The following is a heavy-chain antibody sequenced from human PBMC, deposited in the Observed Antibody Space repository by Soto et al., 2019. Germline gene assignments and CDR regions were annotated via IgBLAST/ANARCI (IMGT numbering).Heavy chain of an antibody. J-gene: IGHJ6*02. V-gene: IGHV3-23*01. CDR1: GFTFSSYA. CDR3: AKAGPGGLVLYYYYYGMDV. CDR2: ISGSGGST. Sequence: SGGSLRLSCAASGFTFSSYAMSWVRQAPGKGLEWVSAISGSGGSTYYADSVKGRFTISRDNSKNTLYLQMNSLRAEDTAVYYCAKAGPGGLVLYYYYYGMDVWGQGTTVTVSS. D-gene: IGHD3-9*01.